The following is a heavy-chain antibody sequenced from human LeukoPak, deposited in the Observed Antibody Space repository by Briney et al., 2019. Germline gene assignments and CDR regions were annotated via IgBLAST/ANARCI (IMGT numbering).Heavy chain of an antibody. J-gene: IGHJ4*02. V-gene: IGHV1-24*01. CDR3: ATLGNIVATIPFVDY. D-gene: IGHD5-12*01. CDR2: FDPEDGET. CDR1: GYTLTELS. Sequence: ASVKVSCKVSGYTLTELSMHWVRQAPGKGFEWMGGFDPEDGETIHAQKFQGRVTMTEDTSTDTAYMELSSLRSEDTAVYYCATLGNIVATIPFVDYWGQGTLVTVSS.